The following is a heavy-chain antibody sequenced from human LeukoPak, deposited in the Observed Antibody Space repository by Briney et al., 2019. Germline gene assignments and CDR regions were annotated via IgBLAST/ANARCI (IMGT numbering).Heavy chain of an antibody. CDR1: GFTFSAFS. D-gene: IGHD2-2*01. V-gene: IGHV3-21*01. J-gene: IGHJ4*02. Sequence: GGSLRLSCAASGFTFSAFSMNWVRQAPGKGLEWVSSISEGSSYIYYADSVKGRFTLSRDNAKNSLYLQMNSLRAEDTAIYYCTKDWGTTGPYDYWGQGTLVTVSS. CDR2: ISEGSSYI. CDR3: TKDWGTTGPYDY.